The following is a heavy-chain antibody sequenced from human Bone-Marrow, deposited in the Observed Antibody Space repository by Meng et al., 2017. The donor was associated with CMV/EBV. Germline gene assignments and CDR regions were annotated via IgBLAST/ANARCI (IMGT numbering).Heavy chain of an antibody. V-gene: IGHV3-15*01. CDR3: TTAQGYCSSTSCYRGPFDY. CDR1: GFTFSNAW. Sequence: GGSLRLSCAAYGFTFSNAWMSWVRQAPGKGLEWVDRIKSKTDGGTTDYAAPVKGRFTISRDDSKNTLYQQMNSLKTEDTAVYYCTTAQGYCSSTSCYRGPFDYWGQGTLVTVSS. D-gene: IGHD2-2*02. J-gene: IGHJ4*02. CDR2: IKSKTDGGTT.